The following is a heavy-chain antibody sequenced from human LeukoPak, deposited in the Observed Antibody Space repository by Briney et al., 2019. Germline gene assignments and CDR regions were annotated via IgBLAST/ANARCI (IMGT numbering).Heavy chain of an antibody. Sequence: SETLSLTCTVSGGSINSDGYYWSWIRQHPGKGLEWIGNIYYSGSTYYNPSLKSRVTISVDTSKNQFSLKLSSVTAADTAVYYCARGATPDYWGQGTLVTVSS. CDR3: ARGATPDY. CDR2: IYYSGST. D-gene: IGHD5-12*01. CDR1: GGSINSDGYY. V-gene: IGHV4-31*03. J-gene: IGHJ4*02.